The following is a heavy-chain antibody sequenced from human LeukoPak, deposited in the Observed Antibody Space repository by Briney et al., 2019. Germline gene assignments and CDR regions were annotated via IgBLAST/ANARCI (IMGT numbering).Heavy chain of an antibody. CDR1: GFTFSSFA. CDR2: ISRNGGST. D-gene: IGHD2/OR15-2a*01. CDR3: VKDLRSDFMGVLSRYLSY. J-gene: IGHJ4*02. Sequence: GGSLRLSCSASGFTFSSFAMHWVRQAPGKGLEYVAAISRNGGSTYYADSVKGRFTISRDNSKSTLYLQMSSLRAEDTAVYLCVKDLRSDFMGVLSRYLSYWGQGTLVSVSS. V-gene: IGHV3-64D*09.